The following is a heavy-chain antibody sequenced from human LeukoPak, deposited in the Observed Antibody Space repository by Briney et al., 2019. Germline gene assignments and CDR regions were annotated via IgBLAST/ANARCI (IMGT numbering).Heavy chain of an antibody. CDR1: GFTFSSYS. J-gene: IGHJ5*02. Sequence: PGGSLRLSCAASGFTFSSYSMNWVRQAPGKGLEWVSYISSSSSTIYYADSVKGRFTISRDNAKNSLYLQMNSLRAEDTAVYYCARDYDSSGYYPNWFDPWGQGTLVTVSS. D-gene: IGHD3-22*01. V-gene: IGHV3-48*01. CDR3: ARDYDSSGYYPNWFDP. CDR2: ISSSSSTI.